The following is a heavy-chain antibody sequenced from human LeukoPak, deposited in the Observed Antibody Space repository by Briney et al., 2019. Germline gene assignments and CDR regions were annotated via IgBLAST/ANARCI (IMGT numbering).Heavy chain of an antibody. V-gene: IGHV3-23*01. CDR2: ISGSGGST. Sequence: QTGGSLRLSCAASGFTFSSYAMSWVRQAPGKGLEWVSDISGSGGSTYYADSVKGRFTISRDNSKNTLYLQMNGLRAEDTAVYYCAKGNVVVVVAASYYFDYWGQGTLVTVSS. CDR3: AKGNVVVVVAASYYFDY. J-gene: IGHJ4*02. D-gene: IGHD2-15*01. CDR1: GFTFSSYA.